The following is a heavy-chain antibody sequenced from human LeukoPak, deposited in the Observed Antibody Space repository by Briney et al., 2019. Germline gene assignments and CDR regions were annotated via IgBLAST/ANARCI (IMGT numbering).Heavy chain of an antibody. CDR1: GYAFTGYY. Sequence: ASVKVSCKASGYAFTGYYMHWVRQAPGQGLEWMGWINPNSGGTNYAQKFQGRVTMTRDTSISTAYMELSRLRSDDTAVYYCARGAPWYGAVAGKGDYWGQGTLVTVSS. CDR2: INPNSGGT. J-gene: IGHJ4*02. V-gene: IGHV1-2*02. D-gene: IGHD6-19*01. CDR3: ARGAPWYGAVAGKGDY.